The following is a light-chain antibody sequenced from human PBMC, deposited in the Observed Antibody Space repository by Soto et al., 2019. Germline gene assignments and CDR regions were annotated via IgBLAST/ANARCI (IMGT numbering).Light chain of an antibody. J-gene: IGLJ1*01. V-gene: IGLV1-40*01. CDR2: GNS. CDR3: QSHDSSLSAYV. Sequence: QSVLTQPPSVSGTPGQRVTISCTGSSSNIGAGYDVHWYQQLPGTGPKLLISGNSNRPSGVPGRFSGSRSGTSASLAITGLQAEDEADYYCQSHDSSLSAYVFGTGTKVTVL. CDR1: SSNIGAGYD.